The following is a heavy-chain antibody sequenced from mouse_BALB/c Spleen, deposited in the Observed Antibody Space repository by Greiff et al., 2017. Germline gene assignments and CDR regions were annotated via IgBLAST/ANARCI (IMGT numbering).Heavy chain of an antibody. CDR2: IRLKSNNYAT. CDR3: TRGEALFAY. V-gene: IGHV6-6*02. Sequence: DVQLQESGGGLVQPGGSMKLSCVASGFTFRNYWMNWVRQSPEKGLEWVAEIRLKSNNYATHYAESVKGRFTISRDDSKSSVYLQMNNLRAEDTGMYYCTRGEALFAYWGQGTLVTVSA. J-gene: IGHJ3*01. CDR1: GFTFRNYW.